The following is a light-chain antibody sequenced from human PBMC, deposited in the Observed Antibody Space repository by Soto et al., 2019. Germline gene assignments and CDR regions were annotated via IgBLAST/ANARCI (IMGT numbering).Light chain of an antibody. CDR2: DAS. CDR3: LQFNSYPRT. V-gene: IGKV1-13*02. Sequence: AIQLTQSPSSLSASVGDRVTITCRASQGISSALAWYQQKPGKASKLLIYDASSLESGVPSRFSGSGSGTDFTLTISSLQPEDFATYYCLQFNSYPRTFGQGTKLEIK. J-gene: IGKJ2*01. CDR1: QGISSA.